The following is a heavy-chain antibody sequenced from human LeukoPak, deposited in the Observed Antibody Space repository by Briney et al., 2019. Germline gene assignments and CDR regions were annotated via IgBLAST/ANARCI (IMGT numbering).Heavy chain of an antibody. J-gene: IGHJ4*02. CDR1: GFTFSSYW. Sequence: PGGSLRLSCAASGFTFSSYWMYWVHQAPGKGLVWVSRINSDGSSTSHADSVKGRFTISRDNAKNTLYLQMNSLRAEDTAVYYCAREGGYSHAFDYWGQGTLVTVSS. D-gene: IGHD3-22*01. CDR2: INSDGSST. CDR3: AREGGYSHAFDY. V-gene: IGHV3-74*01.